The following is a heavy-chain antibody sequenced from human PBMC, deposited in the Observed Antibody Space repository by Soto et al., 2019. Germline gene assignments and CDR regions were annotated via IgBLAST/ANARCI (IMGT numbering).Heavy chain of an antibody. CDR1: GFTVSSNY. V-gene: IGHV3-66*01. D-gene: IGHD6-13*01. Sequence: WGSLRLSCAASGFTVSSNYMSWVRQAPGKGLEWVSVIYSGGSTYYADSVKGRFTISRDNSKNTLYLQMNSLRAEDTAVYYCASCSALTAAEDAFDIWGQGTMVNVSS. CDR2: IYSGGST. J-gene: IGHJ3*02. CDR3: ASCSALTAAEDAFDI.